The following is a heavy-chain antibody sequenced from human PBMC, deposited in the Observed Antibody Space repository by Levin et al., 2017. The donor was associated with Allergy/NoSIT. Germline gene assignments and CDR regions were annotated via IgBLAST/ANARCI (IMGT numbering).Heavy chain of an antibody. J-gene: IGHJ1*01. CDR2: IDSDGTTT. D-gene: IGHD3-10*01. CDR3: TRGVFGFSF. Sequence: GGSLRLSCAASGFTFSSSWMHWVRQAPGKGLMWVSRIDSDGTTTRYADSVKGRFTISRDNAKNTVYLQMNNLRAEDTAVYYCTRGVFGFSFWGQGSLVTVSS. V-gene: IGHV3-74*01. CDR1: GFTFSSSW.